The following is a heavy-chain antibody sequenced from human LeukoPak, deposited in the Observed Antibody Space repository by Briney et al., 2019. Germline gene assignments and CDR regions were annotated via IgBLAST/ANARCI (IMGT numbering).Heavy chain of an antibody. Sequence: ASVKVSCKASGGTFSSYAISWVRQAPGQGLEWMGRIIPILGIANYAQKFQGRVTITADKSTSTAYMELSSLRSEDTAVYYCAREVASGWYGSDYYYGMDVWGQGTTVTVSS. D-gene: IGHD6-19*01. V-gene: IGHV1-69*04. CDR3: AREVASGWYGSDYYYGMDV. CDR1: GGTFSSYA. CDR2: IIPILGIA. J-gene: IGHJ6*02.